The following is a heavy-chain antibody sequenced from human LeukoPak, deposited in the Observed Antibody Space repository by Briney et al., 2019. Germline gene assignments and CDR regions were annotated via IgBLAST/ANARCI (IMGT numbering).Heavy chain of an antibody. CDR1: GFTFNKSW. Sequence: GGSLRLSCGTSGFTFNKSWMSWVRQAPGKGPEWVASIKDDGSEAFHADSVRGRFTISRDNARGTLYVQMNTLRAEDTAVYYCATYTNWVAGDVWGQGTTVTVSS. CDR3: ATYTNWVAGDV. CDR2: IKDDGSEA. J-gene: IGHJ6*02. V-gene: IGHV3-7*01. D-gene: IGHD7-27*01.